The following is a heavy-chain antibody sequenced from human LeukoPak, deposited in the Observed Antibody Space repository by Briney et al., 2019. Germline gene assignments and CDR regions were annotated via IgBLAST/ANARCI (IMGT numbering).Heavy chain of an antibody. CDR3: ARTSKGRSPFDY. CDR2: IDWDDDK. V-gene: IGHV2-70*11. CDR1: GFSLSTSGMC. Sequence: RESGPTLVNPTQSLTLTCTFSGFSLSTSGMCVSWIRQPPGKALEWLARIDWDDDKYYSTSLKTRLTISKDTSKNQVVLTMTNMDPVDTATYYCARTSKGRSPFDYWGQGTLVTVSS. J-gene: IGHJ4*02.